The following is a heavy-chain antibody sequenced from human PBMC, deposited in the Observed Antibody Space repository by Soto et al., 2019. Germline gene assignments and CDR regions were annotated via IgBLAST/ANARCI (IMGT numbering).Heavy chain of an antibody. CDR1: GGAISSINW. V-gene: IGHV4-4*02. Sequence: QVQLQESGPGLVKPSGTLSLTCAVSGGAISSINWWRWVRQPPGTGMEWIGEIYHSGSTNDNPSLKSRVTISVDKSKNQVSLKLSSVTAADTAVYYCARGLFLEWFPWFDHWGQGTLVTVSS. CDR2: IYHSGST. J-gene: IGHJ5*02. D-gene: IGHD3-3*01. CDR3: ARGLFLEWFPWFDH.